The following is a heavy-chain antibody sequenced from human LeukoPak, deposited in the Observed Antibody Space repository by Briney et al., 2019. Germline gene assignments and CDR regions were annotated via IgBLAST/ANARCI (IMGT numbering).Heavy chain of an antibody. J-gene: IGHJ4*02. Sequence: ASVKVSCKASGGTFSSYAISWVRQAPGQGLEWMGRIIPILGIANYAQKFQGRVTMTEDTVTDTAYMEVSSLRSEDTAVYYCATPRGGYYSAWGQGTLVTVSS. CDR2: IIPILGIA. CDR3: ATPRGGYYSA. V-gene: IGHV1-69*04. D-gene: IGHD3-22*01. CDR1: GGTFSSYA.